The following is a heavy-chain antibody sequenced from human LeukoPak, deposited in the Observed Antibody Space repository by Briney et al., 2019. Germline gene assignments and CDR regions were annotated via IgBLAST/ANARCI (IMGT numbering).Heavy chain of an antibody. J-gene: IGHJ5*02. CDR3: ASHTSYGSGSYYWFDP. Sequence: SSETLSLTCTVSGGSISSSSYYWGRIRQPPGKGLEWIGSIYYSGSTYYNPSLKSRVTISVDTSKNQFSLKLTSVTAADTAVYYCASHTSYGSGSYYWFDPWGQGTLVTVSS. CDR2: IYYSGST. CDR1: GGSISSSSYY. D-gene: IGHD3-10*01. V-gene: IGHV4-39*07.